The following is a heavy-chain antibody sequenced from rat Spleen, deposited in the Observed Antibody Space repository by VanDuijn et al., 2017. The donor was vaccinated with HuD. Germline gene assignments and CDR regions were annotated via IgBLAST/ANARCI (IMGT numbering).Heavy chain of an antibody. CDR3: TARFDWFAY. CDR1: GLTFNNYW. CDR2: ITHNDGNT. Sequence: EVQLVESGGGLVQSGGSLTLSCIASGLTFNNYWMTWIRQAPGKGLEWIASITHNDGNTWYPDSVRGRFTISRDNAKTTLYLQMNSLRSEDTATYYCTARFDWFAYWGQGTLLTVSS. J-gene: IGHJ3*01. V-gene: IGHV5-31*01.